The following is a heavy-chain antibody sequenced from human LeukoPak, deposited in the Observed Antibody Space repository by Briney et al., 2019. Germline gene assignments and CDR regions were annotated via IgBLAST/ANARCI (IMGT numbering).Heavy chain of an antibody. J-gene: IGHJ4*02. V-gene: IGHV4-59*01. CDR2: IYYTGST. D-gene: IGHD1-20*01. CDR3: ARSENNWIDYYDS. CDR1: GGSINNCY. Sequence: SETLSLTCTVSGGSINNCYWTWIRQPPGKGLEWIGYIYYTGSTIYNPSLSSRVTISVDTSKSQFSLKLSSVTAADTAMYYCARSENNWIDYYDSWGQGTQVTVSS.